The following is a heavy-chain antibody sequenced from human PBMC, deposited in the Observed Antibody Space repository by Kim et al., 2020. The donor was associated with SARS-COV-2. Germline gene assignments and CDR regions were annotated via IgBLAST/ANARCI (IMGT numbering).Heavy chain of an antibody. CDR3: ATEPVSNVDHYPSEKWRAF. CDR2: IIPILGIA. V-gene: IGHV1-69*04. D-gene: IGHD5-12*01. J-gene: IGHJ3*01. CDR1: GGTFSSYA. Sequence: SVKVSCKASGGTFSSYAISWVRQAPGQGLEWMGRIIPILGIANYAQKFQGRVTITADKSTSTAYMELSSLRSEDTAVYYCATEPVSNVDHYPSEKWRAF.